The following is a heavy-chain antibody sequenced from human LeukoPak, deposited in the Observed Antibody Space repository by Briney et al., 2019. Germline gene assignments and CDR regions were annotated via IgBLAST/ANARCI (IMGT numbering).Heavy chain of an antibody. Sequence: ASVKVSCKASGYTFTSYYMHWVRQAPGQGLEWMGIINPSGGSTSYAQKFQGRVTMTRDTSTSTAYMELRSLRSDDTAVYYCARDPGWGRNIPDYWGQGTLVTVSS. CDR3: ARDPGWGRNIPDY. CDR2: INPSGGST. D-gene: IGHD2-8*02. V-gene: IGHV1-46*01. J-gene: IGHJ4*02. CDR1: GYTFTSYY.